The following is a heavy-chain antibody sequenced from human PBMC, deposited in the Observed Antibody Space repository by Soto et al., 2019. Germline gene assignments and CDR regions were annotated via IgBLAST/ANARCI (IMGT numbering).Heavy chain of an antibody. V-gene: IGHV1-8*01. Sequence: QVQLVQSGAEVKKPGASVKVSCKAPGYTFTSYDITWVRQATGQGLERMGWMNPNTGNTGYAQKFQGRVTMTRNNSISPAYTGLRSMRSEDTAVNYCAREITGKFATWGQGTLVTVSS. CDR3: AREITGKFAT. D-gene: IGHD1-20*01. CDR1: GYTFTSYD. J-gene: IGHJ5*02. CDR2: MNPNTGNT.